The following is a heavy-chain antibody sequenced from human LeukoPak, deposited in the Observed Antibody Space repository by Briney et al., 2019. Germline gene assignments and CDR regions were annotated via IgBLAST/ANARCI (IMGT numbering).Heavy chain of an antibody. CDR2: IYSGGST. CDR3: ARGTFITAVGTPGDY. CDR1: GFTVSNNY. J-gene: IGHJ4*02. D-gene: IGHD6-13*01. V-gene: IGHV3-66*01. Sequence: PGGSLRLSRAASGFTVSNNYMSWVRQPPGKGLEWVSVIYSGGSTYYADSVKGRFTISRDNSKNTLYLQMNSLRAEDTAVYYCARGTFITAVGTPGDYWGQGTLVTVSS.